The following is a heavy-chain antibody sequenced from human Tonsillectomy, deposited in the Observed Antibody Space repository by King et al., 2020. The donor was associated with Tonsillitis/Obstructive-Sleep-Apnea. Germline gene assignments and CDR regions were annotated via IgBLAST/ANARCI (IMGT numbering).Heavy chain of an antibody. V-gene: IGHV3-7*03. CDR3: AGTPRYESGSYYRHFDS. J-gene: IGHJ4*02. D-gene: IGHD3-22*01. Sequence: VQLVESGGGLVQPGGSLRLSCAASGFTFSSYWLTWVRQAPGKGLEWVANIKQDGSEKDYVDSVKGRFTISRDNAKNSLYLQMNSLRAEDTAVYYCAGTPRYESGSYYRHFDSWGQGTLVTVSS. CDR1: GFTFSSYW. CDR2: IKQDGSEK.